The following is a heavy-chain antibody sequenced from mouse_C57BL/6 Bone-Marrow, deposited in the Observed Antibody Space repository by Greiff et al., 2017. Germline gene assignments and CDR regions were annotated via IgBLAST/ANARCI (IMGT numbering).Heavy chain of an antibody. CDR1: GFTFSSYA. Sequence: EVQGVESGGGLVKPGGSLKLSCAASGFTFSSYAMSWVRQTPEKRLEWVATISDGGSYTYYPDNVKGRFTISRDNAKNNLYLQMSHLKSEDTAMYYCARDPLKDYWGQGTSVTGSS. CDR2: ISDGGSYT. CDR3: ARDPLKDY. V-gene: IGHV5-4*01. J-gene: IGHJ4*01.